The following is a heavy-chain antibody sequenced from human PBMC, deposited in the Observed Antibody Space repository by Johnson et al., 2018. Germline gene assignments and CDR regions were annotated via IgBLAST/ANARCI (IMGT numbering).Heavy chain of an antibody. Sequence: VQLQESGGGLVQPGGSLRLSCAASGFTFSSYWMHWVRQAPGKGLVWVSRINSDGSSTSYADSVKGRFTISRANAKNTLYLQMNSLRAEDTAVYYCASKIAVAGYYYYYGMDVWGQGTTVTVSS. D-gene: IGHD6-19*01. J-gene: IGHJ6*02. V-gene: IGHV3-74*01. CDR3: ASKIAVAGYYYYYGMDV. CDR2: INSDGSST. CDR1: GFTFSSYW.